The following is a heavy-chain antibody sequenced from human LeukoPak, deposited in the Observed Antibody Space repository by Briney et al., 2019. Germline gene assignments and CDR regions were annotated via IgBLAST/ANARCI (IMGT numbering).Heavy chain of an antibody. CDR2: MNQDGSEK. D-gene: IGHD1-26*01. Sequence: GGSLRLSCAASGFTFSNYWMSWVRQAPGKGLEWVANMNQDGSEKYYVDSVKGRFTISRDNAKNSLYLQMNSPRAEDTAVYYCARESHATFDYWGQGTPVIVSS. J-gene: IGHJ4*02. CDR1: GFTFSNYW. V-gene: IGHV3-7*01. CDR3: ARESHATFDY.